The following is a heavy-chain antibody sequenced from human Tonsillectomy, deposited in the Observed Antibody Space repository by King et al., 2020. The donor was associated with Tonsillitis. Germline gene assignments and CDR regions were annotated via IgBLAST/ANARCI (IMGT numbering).Heavy chain of an antibody. Sequence: VQLVESGGGVVQSGGSLRLSCRGSGFTFSDYDLHWVRQAPGKGLEWVAVISPDGRSRFYTDAVGGRSIISRDNSGNTLYLQVNTLKTEDTAVYYCVLFLSSGTSSSDFWGRGTLVTVSS. CDR1: GFTFSDYD. V-gene: IGHV3-30*06. CDR2: ISPDGRSR. CDR3: VLFLSSGTSSSDF. D-gene: IGHD2/OR15-2a*01. J-gene: IGHJ4*02.